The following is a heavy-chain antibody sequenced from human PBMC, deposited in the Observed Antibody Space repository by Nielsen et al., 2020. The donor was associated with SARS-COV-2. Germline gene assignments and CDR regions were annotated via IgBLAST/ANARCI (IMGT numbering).Heavy chain of an antibody. CDR2: IYYSGST. V-gene: IGHV4-59*01. CDR3: ARVASGWYDYYYYYMDV. CDR1: GGSFSGYY. J-gene: IGHJ6*03. Sequence: SETLSLTCAVYGGSFSGYYWSWIRQPPGKGLEWIGYIYYSGSTNYNPSLKSRVTISVDTSKNQFSLKLSSVTAADTAVYYCARVASGWYDYYYYYMDVWGKGTTVTVSS. D-gene: IGHD6-19*01.